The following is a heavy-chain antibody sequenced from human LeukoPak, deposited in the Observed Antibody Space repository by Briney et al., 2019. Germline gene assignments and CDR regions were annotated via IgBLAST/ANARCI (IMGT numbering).Heavy chain of an antibody. CDR3: ARQSVVTSRSPDDAFDI. CDR2: ISAYNGNT. Sequence: ASVKVSCKASGYTFSRYGISWVRQAPGQGLEWMAWISAYNGNTNYEQNLQGRVTMTADTSTNTAYMELRSLRSDDTAVYYCARQSVVTSRSPDDAFDIWGQGTMVTVSS. V-gene: IGHV1-18*01. CDR1: GYTFSRYG. J-gene: IGHJ3*02. D-gene: IGHD3-16*02.